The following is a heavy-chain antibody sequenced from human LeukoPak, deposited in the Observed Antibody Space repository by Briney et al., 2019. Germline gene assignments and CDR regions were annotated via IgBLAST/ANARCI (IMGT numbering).Heavy chain of an antibody. CDR1: GGSISSSSW. CDR2: IYHSGST. Sequence: SETLSLTCAVSGGSISSSSWWSWVRQPPGKGLEWIGEIYHSGSTNYNPSLKSRVTISVDTSKNQFSLKLSSVTAADTAVYYCARSTYCSGGSCSHNWFDPWGQGTLVTVSS. J-gene: IGHJ5*02. D-gene: IGHD2-15*01. V-gene: IGHV4-4*02. CDR3: ARSTYCSGGSCSHNWFDP.